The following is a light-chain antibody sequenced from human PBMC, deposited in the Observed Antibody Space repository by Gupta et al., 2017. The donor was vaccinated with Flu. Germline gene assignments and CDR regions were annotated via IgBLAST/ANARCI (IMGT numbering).Light chain of an antibody. Sequence: DIVLPQPPATLSLSPGERATLSCRADQSGTNSLAWSQTKPVQAPRLLTYDAPNRATGIPARSSGRGPETDCTRTISSLEPNDSAVDDCLQRRNGPRTLGGGTKVEIK. CDR1: QSGTNS. CDR2: DAP. V-gene: IGKV3-11*01. J-gene: IGKJ4*02. CDR3: LQRRNGPRT.